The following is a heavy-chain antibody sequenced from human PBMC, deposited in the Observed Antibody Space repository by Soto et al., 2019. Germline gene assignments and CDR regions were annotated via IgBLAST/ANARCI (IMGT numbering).Heavy chain of an antibody. Sequence: EVQLVESGGGLVQPGGSLRLSCAASGFSFTTFGMVWVRQAPGSGLEWVSYILGSGETYYADSVEGRFSISRDNAKKLVYLQMNSLRDEDTAVYYCARDWTASFDLWGQGTMVSVSS. V-gene: IGHV3-48*02. CDR2: ILGSGET. CDR1: GFSFTTFG. J-gene: IGHJ3*01. CDR3: ARDWTASFDL. D-gene: IGHD2-21*02.